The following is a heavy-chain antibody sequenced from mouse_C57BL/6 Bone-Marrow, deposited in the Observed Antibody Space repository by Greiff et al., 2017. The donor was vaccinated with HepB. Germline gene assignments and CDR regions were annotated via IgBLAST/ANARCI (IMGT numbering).Heavy chain of an antibody. J-gene: IGHJ1*03. CDR2: IYPRSGNT. V-gene: IGHV1-81*01. CDR1: GYTFTSYG. CDR3: ARRGYYGSSPYWYFDV. D-gene: IGHD1-1*01. Sequence: QVHVKQSGAELARPGASVKLSCKASGYTFTSYGISWVKQRTGQGLEWIGEIYPRSGNTYYNEKFKGKATLTADKSSSTAYMELRSLTSEDSAVYFCARRGYYGSSPYWYFDVWGTGTTVTVSS.